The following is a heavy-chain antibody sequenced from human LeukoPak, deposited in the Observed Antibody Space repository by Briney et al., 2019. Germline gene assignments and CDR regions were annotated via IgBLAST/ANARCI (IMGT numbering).Heavy chain of an antibody. CDR1: GFTVSSNY. J-gene: IGHJ4*02. D-gene: IGHD2-15*01. V-gene: IGHV3-66*02. Sequence: QPGGSLRLSCAASGFTVSSNYISWVRQAPGKGLEWASVIYSGGSTYYADSVKGRFTISRDNSKNTLYLQMNSLRAEDTAVYYCARDLDCSGGSCYSYWGQGTLVTVSS. CDR2: IYSGGST. CDR3: ARDLDCSGGSCYSY.